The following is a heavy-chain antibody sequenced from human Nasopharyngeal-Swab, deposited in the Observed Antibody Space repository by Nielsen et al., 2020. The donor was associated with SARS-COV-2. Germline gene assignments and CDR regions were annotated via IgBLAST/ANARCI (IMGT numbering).Heavy chain of an antibody. D-gene: IGHD2-2*01. CDR3: AKDSSPAAADYYYMDV. CDR2: ISWNSGSI. Sequence: GGSLRLSCAASGFTFDDYAMHWVRQAPGKGLEWVSGISWNSGSIGYADPVKGRFTISRDNAKNSLYLQMNSLRAEDTALYYCAKDSSPAAADYYYMDVWGKGTTVTVSS. J-gene: IGHJ6*03. CDR1: GFTFDDYA. V-gene: IGHV3-9*01.